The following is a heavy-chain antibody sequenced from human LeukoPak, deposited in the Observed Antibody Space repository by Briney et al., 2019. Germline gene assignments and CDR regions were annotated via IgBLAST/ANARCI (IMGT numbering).Heavy chain of an antibody. V-gene: IGHV3-23*01. CDR1: GFTFSSYA. J-gene: IGHJ4*02. D-gene: IGHD3-22*01. CDR3: AKVLRITMIVDYFDY. Sequence: PGGSLRLSCAASGFTFSSYAMSWVRQAPGKGLEWVSAISGSGGSTYYVDSVKGRFTISRDNSKNTLYLQMNSLRAEDTAVYYCAKVLRITMIVDYFDYWGQGTLVTVSS. CDR2: ISGSGGST.